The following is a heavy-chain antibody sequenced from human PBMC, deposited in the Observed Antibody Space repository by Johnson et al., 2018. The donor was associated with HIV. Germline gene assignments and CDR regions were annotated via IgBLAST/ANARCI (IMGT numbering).Heavy chain of an antibody. D-gene: IGHD2/OR15-2a*01. CDR2: ISYDGSNK. Sequence: QVQLVESGGGLVRPGRSLRLSCAASGFTFSSYAMHWVRQAPGKGLEWVAVISYDGSNKYYADSVKGRFTISRDNSKNTLYLQMNSLRAEDTAVYYCAKVLSSWPPDSRDAFDIWGQGTLVTVSS. V-gene: IGHV3-30-3*01. CDR3: AKVLSSWPPDSRDAFDI. J-gene: IGHJ3*02. CDR1: GFTFSSYA.